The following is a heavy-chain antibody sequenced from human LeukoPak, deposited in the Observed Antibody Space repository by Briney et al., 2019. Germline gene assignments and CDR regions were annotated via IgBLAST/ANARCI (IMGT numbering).Heavy chain of an antibody. CDR2: ISAYNGNT. CDR1: GCTFTSYG. V-gene: IGHV1-18*01. Sequence: ASVKVSCKASGCTFTSYGISWVRQAPGQGLEWMGWISAYNGNTNYAQKLQGRVTMTTDTSTSTAYMELRSLRSDDTAVYYCAVTYYYDSSGYSHLGIWGQGTMVTVSS. D-gene: IGHD3-22*01. J-gene: IGHJ3*02. CDR3: AVTYYYDSSGYSHLGI.